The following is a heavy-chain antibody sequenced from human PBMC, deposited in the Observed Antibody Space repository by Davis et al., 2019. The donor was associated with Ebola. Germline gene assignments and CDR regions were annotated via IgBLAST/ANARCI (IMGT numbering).Heavy chain of an antibody. V-gene: IGHV4-31*03. CDR3: ARANPPRPRVGFDP. J-gene: IGHJ5*02. CDR1: GGSISSGDYY. Sequence: MPSETLSLTCPVSGGSISSGDYYWSWTRQHPEKGLEWTGYIYYRGTTYYNPSLKSRVTISRDTSKNQFSLKPSSVTAADTAVYYCARANPPRPRVGFDPWGQGTLVTVSS. CDR2: IYYRGTT.